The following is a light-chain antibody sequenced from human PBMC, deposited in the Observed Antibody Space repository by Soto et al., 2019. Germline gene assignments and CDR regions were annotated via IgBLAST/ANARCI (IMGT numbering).Light chain of an antibody. CDR2: GTS. CDR1: QSVSSSY. CDR3: QQYGSSPLVT. Sequence: EIVLTQSPGTLSLSPGEIATLSCRASQSVSSSYLAWYQQRPGQAPRLLIYGTSSRATGIPDRFSGSGSGTDFTLTISRLKPEDFAVYYCQQYGSSPLVTFGQGKRLEIK. J-gene: IGKJ5*01. V-gene: IGKV3-20*01.